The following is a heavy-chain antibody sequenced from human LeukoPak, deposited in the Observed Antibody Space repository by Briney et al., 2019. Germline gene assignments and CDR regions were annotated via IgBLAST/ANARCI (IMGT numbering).Heavy chain of an antibody. Sequence: SETLSLTCTVSGGSISSGSYYWSWIRQPAGKGLEWIGRIYTSGSTNYNPSLKSRVTISVDTSKNQFSLKLSSVTAADTAVYYCAKDSSTWGNLAGHFDSWGQGTLVTVSS. CDR3: AKDSSTWGNLAGHFDS. V-gene: IGHV4-61*02. J-gene: IGHJ4*02. D-gene: IGHD6-13*01. CDR1: GGSISSGSYY. CDR2: IYTSGST.